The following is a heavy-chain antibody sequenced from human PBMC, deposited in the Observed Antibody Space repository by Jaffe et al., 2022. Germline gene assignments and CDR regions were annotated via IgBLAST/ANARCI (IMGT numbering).Heavy chain of an antibody. J-gene: IGHJ4*02. CDR2: IKSKTDGGTT. CDR1: GFTFSNAW. CDR3: TTDVGDYYGSGSYYKFYYFDY. V-gene: IGHV3-15*01. D-gene: IGHD3-10*01. Sequence: EVQLVESGGGLVKPGGSLRLSCAASGFTFSNAWMSWVRQAPGKGLEWVGRIKSKTDGGTTDYAAPVKGRFTISRDDSKNTLYLQMNSLKTEDTAVYYCTTDVGDYYGSGSYYKFYYFDYWGQGTLVTVSS.